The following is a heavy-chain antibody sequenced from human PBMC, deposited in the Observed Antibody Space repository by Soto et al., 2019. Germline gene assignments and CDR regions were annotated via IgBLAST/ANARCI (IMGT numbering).Heavy chain of an antibody. J-gene: IGHJ4*02. D-gene: IGHD2-21*02. V-gene: IGHV1-69*12. CDR1: GGTFSSYA. CDR3: ARGGRYCGGDCPYDY. CDR2: IIPIFGTA. Sequence: QVQLVQSGAEVKKPGSSVKVSCKASGGTFSSYAISWVRQAPGQGLEWMGGIIPIFGTANYAQKFQGRVTINADESTSTAYMELSRLRSEDTAVYYCARGGRYCGGDCPYDYWGQGTLVTVSS.